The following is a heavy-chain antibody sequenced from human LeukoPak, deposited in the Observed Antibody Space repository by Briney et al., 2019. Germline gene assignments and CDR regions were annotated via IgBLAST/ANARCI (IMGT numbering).Heavy chain of an antibody. D-gene: IGHD3-3*01. CDR3: AASPDFETGYYYGMDV. CDR1: GFTFTSSA. V-gene: IGHV1-58*02. Sequence: SVKVSCKASGFTFTSSAMQWVRQARGQRLEWIGWIVVGSGNTNYAQKFQERVTITRDMSTSTAYMELSSLRSEDTAVYYCAASPDFETGYYYGMDVWGQGTTVTVSS. J-gene: IGHJ6*02. CDR2: IVVGSGNT.